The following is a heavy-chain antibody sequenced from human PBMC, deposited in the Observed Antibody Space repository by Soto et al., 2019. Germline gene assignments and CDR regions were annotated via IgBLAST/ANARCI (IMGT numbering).Heavy chain of an antibody. Sequence: SETLSLTCAVYGGSFSGYYWSWIRQPPGKGLEWIGEINHSGSTNYNPSLKSRVTISVDTSKNQFSLKLSSVTAADTAVYHCARDTYYYGSGSYYGRARFIDYWGQGTLVTVS. CDR1: GGSFSGYY. CDR2: INHSGST. J-gene: IGHJ4*02. V-gene: IGHV4-34*01. CDR3: ARDTYYYGSGSYYGRARFIDY. D-gene: IGHD3-10*01.